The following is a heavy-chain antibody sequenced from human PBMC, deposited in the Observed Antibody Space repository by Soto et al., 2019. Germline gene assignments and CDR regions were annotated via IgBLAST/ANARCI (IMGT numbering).Heavy chain of an antibody. D-gene: IGHD3-10*01. Sequence: SETLSLTCAVSGGSISSGGYSWSWIRQPPGKGLEWIGYIYHSGSTYYNPSLKSRVTISADRSKNQFSLKLSSVTAADTAVYYCARFSMVRGVERYDYWGQGTLVTVSS. J-gene: IGHJ4*02. CDR3: ARFSMVRGVERYDY. V-gene: IGHV4-30-2*01. CDR1: GGSISSGGYS. CDR2: IYHSGST.